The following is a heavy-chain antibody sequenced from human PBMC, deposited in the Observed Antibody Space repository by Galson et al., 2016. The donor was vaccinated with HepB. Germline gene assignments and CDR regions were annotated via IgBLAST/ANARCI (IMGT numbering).Heavy chain of an antibody. V-gene: IGHV4-39*01. D-gene: IGHD2-21*01. CDR3: ARRLHCGETSCLKDDAFDM. CDR1: DGSIRSSSFS. J-gene: IGHJ3*02. Sequence: ETLSLTCTVSDGSIRSSSFSWGWIRQPPGKGLEWIGTVYRGKTYYNPSLEGRVTISAGMPTDLLSLRLTSVTAADTALYYLARRLHCGETSCLKDDAFDMWGQGTMVTVSS. CDR2: VYRGKT.